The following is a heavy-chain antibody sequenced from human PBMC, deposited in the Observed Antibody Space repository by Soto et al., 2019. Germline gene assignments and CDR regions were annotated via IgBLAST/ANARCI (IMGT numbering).Heavy chain of an antibody. CDR3: AKDIEPAPYDY. CDR1: GFTFSSYA. D-gene: IGHD1-26*01. V-gene: IGHV3-23*01. CDR2: ISGSGGST. J-gene: IGHJ4*01. Sequence: LRLSCAASGFTFSSYAMSCVRQAPGRGLEGVSAISGSGGSTYYADSVKGRFTISRDNSKNTLYLQMNSLRAEDTAVYYCAKDIEPAPYDYCAQGTPVTVSS.